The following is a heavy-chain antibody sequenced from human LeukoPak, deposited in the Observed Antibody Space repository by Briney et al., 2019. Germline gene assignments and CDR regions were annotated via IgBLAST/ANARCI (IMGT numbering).Heavy chain of an antibody. Sequence: GGSLRLSCAASGFTFSSYSMNWVRQAPGKGLEWVSSISSSSSYIYYADSVKGRFTISRDNAKNSLYLQMNSLRAEDTAVYYCARVRCSGGSCYRGDYWGQGTLVTVSP. CDR1: GFTFSSYS. CDR3: ARVRCSGGSCYRGDY. J-gene: IGHJ4*02. V-gene: IGHV3-21*01. CDR2: ISSSSSYI. D-gene: IGHD2-15*01.